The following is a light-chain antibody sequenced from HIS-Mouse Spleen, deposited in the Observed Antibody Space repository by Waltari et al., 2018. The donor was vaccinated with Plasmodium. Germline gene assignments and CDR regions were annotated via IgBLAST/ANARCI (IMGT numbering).Light chain of an antibody. CDR1: QSVSSSY. CDR3: QQYGSSPLT. Sequence: EILLTQSPATLPLSPGARATLACRASQSVSSSYLPWYQQKLGQAPRLLSYGASSRATGIPDRFSGSGSGTDFTLTISRLEPEDFAVYYCQQYGSSPLTFGGGTKVEIK. CDR2: GAS. V-gene: IGKV3-20*01. J-gene: IGKJ4*01.